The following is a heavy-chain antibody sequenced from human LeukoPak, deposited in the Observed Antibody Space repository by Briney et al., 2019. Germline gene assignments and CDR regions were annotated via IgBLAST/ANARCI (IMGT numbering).Heavy chain of an antibody. CDR3: AKDFYGSGSGIYKKERPYYFDY. V-gene: IGHV3-53*01. J-gene: IGHJ4*02. CDR1: GFIVNNKY. Sequence: PGGSLRLSCAAAGFIVNNKYMTWVRQAPGKGLEWVSLIYNDGRTHYADSVKGRCTISRDNSKNTLYLQMNSLRAEDTAVYYCAKDFYGSGSGIYKKERPYYFDYWGQGTLVTVSS. CDR2: IYNDGRT. D-gene: IGHD3-10*01.